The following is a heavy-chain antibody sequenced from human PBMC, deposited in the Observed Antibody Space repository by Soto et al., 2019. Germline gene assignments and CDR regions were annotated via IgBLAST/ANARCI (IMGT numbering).Heavy chain of an antibody. CDR1: GFTFSDYY. D-gene: IGHD3-10*01. J-gene: IGHJ4*02. V-gene: IGHV3-11*01. CDR3: ARDPLHHGSTFDY. Sequence: PGGSLRLSCAASGFTFSDYYMSWIRQPPGKGLEWISYITSSGGTIYYADSVKGRFTISRDNAKNSLYLQMNGLRVEDTAVYYCARDPLHHGSTFDYWGQGTLVTVSS. CDR2: ITSSGGTI.